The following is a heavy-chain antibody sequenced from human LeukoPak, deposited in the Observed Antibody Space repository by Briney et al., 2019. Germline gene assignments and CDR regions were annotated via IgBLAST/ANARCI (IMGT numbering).Heavy chain of an antibody. Sequence: PSETLSLTCTVSGGSISSYYWIWIRQPAGKGLEWVGRIYSSGSTNYNPSPKSRVTMSVDTSKNQFSLKLSSVTAADTAVYYCARYASTAFDIWGQGTMVTVSS. V-gene: IGHV4-4*07. CDR3: ARYASTAFDI. CDR1: GGSISSYY. J-gene: IGHJ3*02. D-gene: IGHD2-2*01. CDR2: IYSSGST.